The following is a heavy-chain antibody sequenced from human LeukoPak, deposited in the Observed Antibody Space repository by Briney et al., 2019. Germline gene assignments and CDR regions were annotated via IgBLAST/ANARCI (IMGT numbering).Heavy chain of an antibody. V-gene: IGHV3-30*11. J-gene: IGHJ5*02. CDR1: VFTFNRFA. CDR3: ARAKDCSSISCYSRLDP. CDR2: ISYDGSNK. Sequence: GGSLRLPCAVSVFTFNRFAMLCVRQATGKARVGVEVISYDGSNKYYADYVKGRFTISRDNSKNTLSLQMNSLRAEDTAVYYCARAKDCSSISCYSRLDPWGQGALVTVPS. D-gene: IGHD2-2*01.